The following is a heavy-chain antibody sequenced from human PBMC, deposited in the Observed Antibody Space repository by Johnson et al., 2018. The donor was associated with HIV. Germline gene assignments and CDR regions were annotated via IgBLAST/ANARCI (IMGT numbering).Heavy chain of an antibody. V-gene: IGHV3-74*01. CDR1: GIAFSTNW. D-gene: IGHD1-26*01. CDR3: AKDMRPVRGWGGGSYRGVSDAFDI. Sequence: VQLVESGGDLVQPGGSLRLSCVGSGIAFSTNWMHWVRQAPGKGLVWVSRINSDGRSTSYADSAKCRFTISRDNSKNTLYLQMSSLRAEDTAVYYCAKDMRPVRGWGGGSYRGVSDAFDIWGQGTMVTVSS. CDR2: INSDGRST. J-gene: IGHJ3*02.